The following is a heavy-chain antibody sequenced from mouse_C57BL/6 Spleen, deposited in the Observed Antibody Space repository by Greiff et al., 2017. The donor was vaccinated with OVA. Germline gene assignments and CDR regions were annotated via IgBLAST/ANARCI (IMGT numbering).Heavy chain of an antibody. CDR3: ARGGPFDYEDY. V-gene: IGHV1-26*01. CDR1: GYTFTDYY. Sequence: EVQLQQSGPELVKPGASVKISCKASGYTFTDYYMNWVKQSHGKSLEWIGDINPNNGGTSYNQKFKGKATLTVDKSSSTAYMELRSLTSEDSAVYYCARGGPFDYEDYWGQGTTLTVSS. D-gene: IGHD2-4*01. J-gene: IGHJ2*01. CDR2: INPNNGGT.